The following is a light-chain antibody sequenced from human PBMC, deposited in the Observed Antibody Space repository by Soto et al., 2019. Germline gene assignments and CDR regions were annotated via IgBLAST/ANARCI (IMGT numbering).Light chain of an antibody. CDR1: NSNIGSNS. V-gene: IGLV1-51*01. J-gene: IGLJ2*01. CDR3: GTWDSSLDAGV. Sequence: QSVLTQPPSVSAAPGQKVTISCSGSNSNIGSNSVSWYQQLPGTAPKLLIYDNDKRPSEIPDRFSGFRSGTSATLGIAGLQTGDEADYYCGTWDSSLDAGVFGGGTKLTVL. CDR2: DND.